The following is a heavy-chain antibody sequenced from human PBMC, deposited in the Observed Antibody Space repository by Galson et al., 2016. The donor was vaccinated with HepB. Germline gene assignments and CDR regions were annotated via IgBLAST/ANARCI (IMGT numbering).Heavy chain of an antibody. Sequence: SLRLSCAASGFNLSTYWMTWVRQAPGKGLEWVANINRDGSEKFYVDAVKGRFTISRDNTRSSLYLRINSLRADDAAVYYCARDRVTIFGPRRYYYGMDVWGQGTTVTVFS. CDR2: INRDGSEK. CDR1: GFNLSTYW. CDR3: ARDRVTIFGPRRYYYGMDV. D-gene: IGHD3-3*01. J-gene: IGHJ6*02. V-gene: IGHV3-7*01.